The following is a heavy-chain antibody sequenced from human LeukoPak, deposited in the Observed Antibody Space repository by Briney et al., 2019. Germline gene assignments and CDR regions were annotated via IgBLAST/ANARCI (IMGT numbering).Heavy chain of an antibody. CDR2: ISYDGSNK. Sequence: PGGSLRLSSAASGFTFSSYAMHWVHQAPGKGLEWVAVISYDGSNKYYADSVKGRFTISRDNSKNTLYLQMNSLRAEDTAVYYCARDGASYSNYEGNFDYWGQGTLVTVSS. CDR1: GFTFSSYA. D-gene: IGHD4-11*01. V-gene: IGHV3-30-3*01. J-gene: IGHJ4*02. CDR3: ARDGASYSNYEGNFDY.